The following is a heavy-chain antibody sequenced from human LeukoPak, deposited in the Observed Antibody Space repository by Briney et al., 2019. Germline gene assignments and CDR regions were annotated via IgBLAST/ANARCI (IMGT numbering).Heavy chain of an antibody. V-gene: IGHV1-2*06. CDR3: ARPTISSGWYTASPGAFDI. CDR2: INPNSGGT. Sequence: ASVKVSCTASGYTFTGYYMHWVRQAPGQGLEWMGRINPNSGGTNYAQKFQGRVTMTRDTSISTAYMELSRLRSDDTAVYYCARPTISSGWYTASPGAFDIWGQGTMVTVSS. CDR1: GYTFTGYY. J-gene: IGHJ3*02. D-gene: IGHD6-19*01.